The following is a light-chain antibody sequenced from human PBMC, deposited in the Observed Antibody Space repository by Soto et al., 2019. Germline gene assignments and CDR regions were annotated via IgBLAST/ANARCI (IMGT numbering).Light chain of an antibody. CDR1: QSISTY. CDR3: QQSYSSPPWT. CDR2: RAS. J-gene: IGKJ1*01. V-gene: IGKV1-39*01. Sequence: DIQMTQSPSSLSASVGDRVIISCRASQSISTYLNWYQQKPGTAPRLLIYRASSVKSGVPPRFSGSGSGRDFTLTISSLRPDDIATYFCQQSYSSPPWTFGQGTRVEVK.